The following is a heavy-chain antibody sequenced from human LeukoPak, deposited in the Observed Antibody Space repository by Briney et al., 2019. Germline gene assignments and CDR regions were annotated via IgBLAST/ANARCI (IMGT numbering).Heavy chain of an antibody. CDR1: GYSISSGYY. Sequence: SETLSLTCTVSGYSISSGYYWAWIRQPPGKGLQWIGNIYHSGNTYYNPSLKSRVTISVDTSKNQFSLKLSSVTAADTAVYYCARSDIVVVPAAIGWFDPWGQGTLVTVSS. V-gene: IGHV4-38-2*02. CDR2: IYHSGNT. D-gene: IGHD2-2*02. J-gene: IGHJ5*02. CDR3: ARSDIVVVPAAIGWFDP.